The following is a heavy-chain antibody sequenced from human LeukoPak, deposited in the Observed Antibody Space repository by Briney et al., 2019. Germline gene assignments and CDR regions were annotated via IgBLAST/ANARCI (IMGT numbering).Heavy chain of an antibody. J-gene: IGHJ4*02. CDR1: GFTFSSYW. V-gene: IGHV3-74*01. CDR2: SSSDGRNT. Sequence: PGGSLRLSCAASGFTFSSYWMHWVRQAPGKGLVWVSRSSSDGRNTGYADSVKGRFTISRDNAKNTVYLQMNSLNGEDTAVYYCASSFSTVDYWGQGTLVTGSS. CDR3: ASSFSTVDY. D-gene: IGHD3/OR15-3a*01.